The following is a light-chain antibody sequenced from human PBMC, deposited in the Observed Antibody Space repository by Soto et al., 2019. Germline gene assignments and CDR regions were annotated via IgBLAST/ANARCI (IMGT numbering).Light chain of an antibody. CDR2: LEGSGNY. CDR3: ETWDSGTWV. V-gene: IGLV4-60*03. CDR1: SGHNRHA. Sequence: QAVVTQSSSVAASLGSSVRLTCTLSSGHNRHAIAWHQQQPGRAPRFLMRLEGSGNYNKGTGVPDRFSGSSSVADRYLSISNLQSYDGAVYFCETWDSGTWVFGGGTKLTVL. J-gene: IGLJ3*02.